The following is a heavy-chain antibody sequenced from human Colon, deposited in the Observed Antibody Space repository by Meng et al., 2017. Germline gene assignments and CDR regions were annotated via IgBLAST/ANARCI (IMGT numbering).Heavy chain of an antibody. CDR3: ARERQTSGEDY. CDR2: ISTNNGDT. V-gene: IGHV1-3*04. CDR1: GYTFTNNA. D-gene: IGHD2-15*01. Sequence: QVQRVQSRGEVKKPWASVKVSCKASGYTFTNNAIQWVRQAPGQRLEWVGWISTNNGDTRYSQNFQDRVTITRDTSAGTVYMDLNSLRSEDTAIYYCARERQTSGEDYWGQGTLVTVSS. J-gene: IGHJ4*02.